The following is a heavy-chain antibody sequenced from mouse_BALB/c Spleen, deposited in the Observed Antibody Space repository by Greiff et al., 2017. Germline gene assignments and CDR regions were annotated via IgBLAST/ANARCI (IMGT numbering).Heavy chain of an antibody. V-gene: IGHV7-3*02. CDR1: GFTFTDYY. CDR2: IRNKANGYTT. CDR3: ARDTTVVSYWYFDV. Sequence: EVQLVESGGGLVQPGGSLRLSCATSGFTFTDYYMSWVRQPPGKALEWLGFIRNKANGYTTEYSASVKGRFTISRDNSQSILYLQMNTLRAEDSATYYCARDTTVVSYWYFDVWGAGTTVTVSS. J-gene: IGHJ1*01. D-gene: IGHD1-1*01.